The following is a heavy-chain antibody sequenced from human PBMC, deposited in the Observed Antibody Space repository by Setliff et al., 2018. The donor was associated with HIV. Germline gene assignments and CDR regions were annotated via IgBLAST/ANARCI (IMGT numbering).Heavy chain of an antibody. Sequence: SETLSLTCTVSGGSISNNSYYWGWVRQPPGKGLELIGNLFYNGNTNHNPSLKSRVTISVDTSKNQFSLKLSSVTAADTAVYYCARGARLLAGYSDRWDYYYMAVWGKGTRSPSP. CDR1: GGSISNNSYY. CDR2: LFYNGNT. J-gene: IGHJ6*03. CDR3: ARGARLLAGYSDRWDYYYMAV. D-gene: IGHD6-13*01. V-gene: IGHV4-39*01.